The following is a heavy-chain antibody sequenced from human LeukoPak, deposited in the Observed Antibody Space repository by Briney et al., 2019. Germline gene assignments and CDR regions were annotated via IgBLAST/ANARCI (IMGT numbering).Heavy chain of an antibody. V-gene: IGHV4-34*01. Sequence: SETLSLTCAVYGGSFSGYYWSWIRQPPGKGLEWIGEINHSGSTNYNPSLKSRVTISVDTSKNQFSLKLSSVTAADTAVYYCARVCGGDCYFDALDIWGQGTVVTVSS. CDR1: GGSFSGYY. J-gene: IGHJ3*02. D-gene: IGHD2-21*02. CDR3: ARVCGGDCYFDALDI. CDR2: INHSGST.